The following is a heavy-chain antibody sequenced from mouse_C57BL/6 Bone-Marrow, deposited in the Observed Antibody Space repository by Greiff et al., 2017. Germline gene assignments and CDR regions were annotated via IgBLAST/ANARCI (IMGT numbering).Heavy chain of an antibody. Sequence: QVQLQQSGAELARPGASVKLSCTASGYTFTSYGISWVKQRTGQGLEWIGEIYPRSGNTYYNETFKGKATLPADKSSSTAYMELRSLTSEDSAVYFCAREATTVVARYAMDYWGQGTSVTVSA. V-gene: IGHV1-81*01. J-gene: IGHJ4*01. CDR2: IYPRSGNT. D-gene: IGHD1-1*01. CDR1: GYTFTSYG. CDR3: AREATTVVARYAMDY.